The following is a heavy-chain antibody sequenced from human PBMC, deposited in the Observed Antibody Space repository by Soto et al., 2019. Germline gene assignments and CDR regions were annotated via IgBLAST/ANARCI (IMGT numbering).Heavy chain of an antibody. CDR3: AREANSADY. CDR2: ISPSGAST. D-gene: IGHD7-27*01. CDR1: GYTFTSYY. Sequence: QVQLVQSGAEVKKPGASVKVSCKTSGYTFTSYYVHWVRQAPGQGLEWMGIISPSGASTTYAQKFQGRVTMTRDTSTSTVYMELSSLPSEDTAVYYCAREANSADYWGQGTLVTVSS. V-gene: IGHV1-46*01. J-gene: IGHJ4*02.